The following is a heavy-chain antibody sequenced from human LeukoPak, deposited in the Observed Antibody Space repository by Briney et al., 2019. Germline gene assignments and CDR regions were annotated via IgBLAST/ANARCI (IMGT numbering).Heavy chain of an antibody. CDR2: IYYSGST. J-gene: IGHJ4*02. V-gene: IGHV4-59*08. CDR3: ARQGSDYDFWSGYYSAFDY. Sequence: PSETLSLTCTVSGGSISSYYWSWIRQPPGKGLEWIGYIYYSGSTNYNPSLKSRVTISVDTSKNQFSLKLSSVTAADTAVYYCARQGSDYDFWSGYYSAFDYWGQGTLVTVSS. D-gene: IGHD3-3*01. CDR1: GGSISSYY.